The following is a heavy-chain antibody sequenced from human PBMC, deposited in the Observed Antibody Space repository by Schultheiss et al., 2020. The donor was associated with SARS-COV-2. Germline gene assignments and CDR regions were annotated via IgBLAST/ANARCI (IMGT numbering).Heavy chain of an antibody. CDR2: IWYDGSNK. D-gene: IGHD6-6*01. J-gene: IGHJ4*02. CDR1: GFTFSSYG. V-gene: IGHV3-33*01. Sequence: GGSLRLSCAASGFTFSSYGMHWVRQAPGKGLEWVAVIWYDGSNKYYADSVKGRFTISRDNSKNTLYLQMNSLRAEDTAVYYCARADSSSSGDYWGQGTLVTVSS. CDR3: ARADSSSSGDY.